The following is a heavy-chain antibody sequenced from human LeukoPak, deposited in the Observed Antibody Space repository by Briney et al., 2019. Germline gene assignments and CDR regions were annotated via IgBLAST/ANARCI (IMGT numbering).Heavy chain of an antibody. D-gene: IGHD3-22*01. V-gene: IGHV3-11*01. CDR1: GFTFSDYY. CDR3: ARSRFITAGFVDY. J-gene: IGHJ4*02. Sequence: QTGGSLRLSCAASGFTFSDYYMSWIRQAPGKGPEWVSYISSSGSTIYYADSVKGRFTISRDNAKNSLYLQMNSLRAEDTAVYYCARSRFITAGFVDYWGQGTLVTVSS. CDR2: ISSSGSTI.